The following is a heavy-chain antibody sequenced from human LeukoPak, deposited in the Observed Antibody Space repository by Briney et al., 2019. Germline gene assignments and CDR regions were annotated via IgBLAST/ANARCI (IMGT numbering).Heavy chain of an antibody. Sequence: SVTVSCKASGGTFSSYAISWVRQAPGQGLEWMGGIIPIFGTANYAQKFQGRVTITADESTSTAYMELSSLRSEDTAVYYCARVGGRWLQLAYFDYWGQGTLVTVSS. CDR3: ARVGGRWLQLAYFDY. V-gene: IGHV1-69*13. D-gene: IGHD5-24*01. CDR2: IIPIFGTA. J-gene: IGHJ4*02. CDR1: GGTFSSYA.